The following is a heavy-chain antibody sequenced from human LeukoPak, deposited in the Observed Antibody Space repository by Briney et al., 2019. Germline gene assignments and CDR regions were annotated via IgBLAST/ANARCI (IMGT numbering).Heavy chain of an antibody. CDR1: GGTFSSYA. CDR2: IIPIFGTA. V-gene: IGHV1-69*06. CDR3: AREGDTIFGVVITRYYFDY. D-gene: IGHD3-3*01. J-gene: IGHJ4*02. Sequence: GASVKVSCKASGGTFSSYAISWVRQAPGQGLEWMGGIIPIFGTANYAQKFQGRVTITADKSTSTAYMELSSLRSEDTAVYYCAREGDTIFGVVITRYYFDYWGQGTLVTVSS.